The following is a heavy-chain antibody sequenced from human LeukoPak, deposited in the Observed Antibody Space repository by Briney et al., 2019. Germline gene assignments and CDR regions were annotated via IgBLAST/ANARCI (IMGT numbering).Heavy chain of an antibody. CDR1: GGSISSSSYY. J-gene: IGHJ4*02. CDR3: ARQPTYYDFWSGYYMSLIFDY. D-gene: IGHD3-3*01. CDR2: IYYSGST. V-gene: IGHV4-39*01. Sequence: SETLSLTCTVSGGSISSSSYYWGWIRQPPGKGLEWIGSIYYSGSTYYNPSLKSRVTISVDTSKNQFSLKLSSVTAADTAVYYCARQPTYYDFWSGYYMSLIFDYWGQGTPVTVSS.